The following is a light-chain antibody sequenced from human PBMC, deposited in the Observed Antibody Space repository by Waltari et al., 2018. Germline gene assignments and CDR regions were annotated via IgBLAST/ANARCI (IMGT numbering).Light chain of an antibody. V-gene: IGKV3-20*01. Sequence: EIVLTQSLGTASLCPGERANLPCRASQSVGSSSLAWYQQKPGQAPRLVIYRASRRATGIPDRFSGSGSGTDFSLTISRLEPEDFAVYYCQQHGTLPATFGQGTKVEIK. J-gene: IGKJ1*01. CDR2: RAS. CDR1: QSVGSSS. CDR3: QQHGTLPAT.